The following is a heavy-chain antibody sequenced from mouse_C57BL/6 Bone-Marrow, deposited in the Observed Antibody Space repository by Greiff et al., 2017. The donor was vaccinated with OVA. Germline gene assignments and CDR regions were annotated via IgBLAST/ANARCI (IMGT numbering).Heavy chain of an antibody. CDR2: INPNNGGT. Sequence: EVKLVESGPELVKPGASVKIPCKASGYTFTDYNMDWVKQSHGKSLEWIGDINPNNGGTIYNQKFKGKATLTVDKSSSTAYMELRSLTSEDTAVYYCAREGGYDYDVFDYWGQGTTLTVSS. CDR3: AREGGYDYDVFDY. D-gene: IGHD2-4*01. CDR1: GYTFTDYN. V-gene: IGHV1-18*01. J-gene: IGHJ2*01.